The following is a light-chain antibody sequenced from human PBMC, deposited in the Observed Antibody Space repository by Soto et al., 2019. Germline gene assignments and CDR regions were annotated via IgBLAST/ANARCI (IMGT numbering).Light chain of an antibody. Sequence: QSVLTQPPSVSATPGQGVILSCSGGDSNIGSTAVNWYQQLPGTAPRLLIYSSNQRPSGVPDRISCSKSGTSASLAIIWLQSDDEADYYCAAWDDDLHVWLFGGGTKLTVL. J-gene: IGLJ3*02. CDR1: DSNIGSTA. CDR3: AAWDDDLHVWL. CDR2: SSN. V-gene: IGLV1-44*01.